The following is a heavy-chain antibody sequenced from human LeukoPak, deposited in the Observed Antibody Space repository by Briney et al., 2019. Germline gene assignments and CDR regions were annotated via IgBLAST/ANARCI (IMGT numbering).Heavy chain of an antibody. J-gene: IGHJ5*02. D-gene: IGHD3-10*01. CDR1: GFTFSSYA. Sequence: GGSLRLSCAASGFTFSSYAMHWVRQAPGKGLEWVAVISYDGSNKYYADSVKGRFTISRDNSKNTLYLQMNSLRAEDTAVYYCAREQLLWFGELLPRGWFDPWGQGTLSPSPQ. CDR2: ISYDGSNK. V-gene: IGHV3-30-3*01. CDR3: AREQLLWFGELLPRGWFDP.